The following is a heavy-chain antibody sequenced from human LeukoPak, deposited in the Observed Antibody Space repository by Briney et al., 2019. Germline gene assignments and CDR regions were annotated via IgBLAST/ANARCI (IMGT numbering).Heavy chain of an antibody. Sequence: GGSLRLSCAASGFTVSSNYMSWVRQAPGKGLEWVSVIYSGGSTYYADFLKGRFTISRDNSKSPLYLQMNSLRPEDTAVYYCARRSDYGDYGYYFDYWGQGTLVTVSS. V-gene: IGHV3-53*01. CDR3: ARRSDYGDYGYYFDY. CDR2: IYSGGST. CDR1: GFTVSSNY. J-gene: IGHJ4*02. D-gene: IGHD4-17*01.